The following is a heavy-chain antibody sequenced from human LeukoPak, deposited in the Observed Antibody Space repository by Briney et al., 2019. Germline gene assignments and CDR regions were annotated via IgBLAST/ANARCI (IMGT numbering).Heavy chain of an antibody. CDR2: IYYSGST. CDR1: GGSISRYY. Sequence: PSETLSLTCTVSGGSISRYYWSWIRQPPGKGLEWIGYIYYSGSTNYNPSLESRVTISVDTSKNQFSLKLSSVTAADTAVYYCARAIEMATVWFDPWGQGTLVTVSS. D-gene: IGHD5-24*01. CDR3: ARAIEMATVWFDP. V-gene: IGHV4-59*01. J-gene: IGHJ5*02.